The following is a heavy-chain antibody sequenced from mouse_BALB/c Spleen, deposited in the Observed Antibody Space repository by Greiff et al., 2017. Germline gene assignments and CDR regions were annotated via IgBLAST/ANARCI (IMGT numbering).Heavy chain of an antibody. CDR2: INPSNGGT. CDR1: GYTFTSYY. V-gene: IGHV1S81*02. J-gene: IGHJ3*01. CDR3: TRPDGTAFAY. Sequence: QVQLQQSGAELVKPGASVKLSCKASGYTFTSYYMYWVKQRPGQGLEWIGEINPSNGGTNFNEKFKSKATLTVDKSSSTAYMQLSSLTSEDSAVYYCTRPDGTAFAYWGQGTLVTVSA. D-gene: IGHD2-3*01.